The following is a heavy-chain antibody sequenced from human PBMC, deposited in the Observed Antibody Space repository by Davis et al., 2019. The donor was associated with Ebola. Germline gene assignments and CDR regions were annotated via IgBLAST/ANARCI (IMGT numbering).Heavy chain of an antibody. J-gene: IGHJ6*02. Sequence: MPSETLSLTCAVYGGSFSVYSWSWIRQPPGKGLEWIGEINHSGSTNYNPSLKSRFTISVDTSKNQFALKLSSVTAADTAVYYCARLEYYYDSSGYYYPYYYYGMDVWGQGTTVTVSS. V-gene: IGHV4-34*01. D-gene: IGHD3-22*01. CDR2: INHSGST. CDR3: ARLEYYYDSSGYYYPYYYYGMDV. CDR1: GGSFSVYS.